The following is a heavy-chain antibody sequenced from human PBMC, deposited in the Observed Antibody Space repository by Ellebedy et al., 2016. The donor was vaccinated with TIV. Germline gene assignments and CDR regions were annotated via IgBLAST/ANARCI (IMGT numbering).Heavy chain of an antibody. Sequence: SVKGRFTVSRDNSKNTLYLQMNSLRGEDTAVYYCAKDRGGHGDLFDYWGQGTLVTVS. D-gene: IGHD3-16*01. V-gene: IGHV3-23*01. CDR3: AKDRGGHGDLFDY. J-gene: IGHJ4*02.